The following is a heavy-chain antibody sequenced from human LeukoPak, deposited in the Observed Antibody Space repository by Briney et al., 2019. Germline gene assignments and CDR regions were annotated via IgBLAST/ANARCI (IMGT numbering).Heavy chain of an antibody. V-gene: IGHV3-30*18. J-gene: IGHJ6*02. CDR2: ISYDGSNK. CDR1: GFTFSNFG. CDR3: AKASVYVYYGMDV. Sequence: PGWPLRLSCAASGFTFSNFGMHWVRQAPGEGLEWVAVISYDGSNKYYADSVKGRFTISRDNSKNTLYLQMNSLRAEDTAVYYCAKASVYVYYGMDVWGQGTTVTVSS. D-gene: IGHD3-16*02.